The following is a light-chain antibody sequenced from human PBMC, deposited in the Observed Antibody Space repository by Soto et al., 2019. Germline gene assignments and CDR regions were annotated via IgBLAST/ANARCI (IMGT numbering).Light chain of an antibody. J-gene: IGKJ1*01. CDR1: QPIINW. V-gene: IGKV1-5*03. CDR3: QQYNTYPWT. CDR2: KAS. Sequence: DVQMTQSPSTLSTSVGDRVTITCRASQPIINWLAWYQQKPGKAPKLLIYKASTLESGVPSRFSGSGFGTEFTLTINSLQPDDFATYYCQQYNTYPWTFGQGTKVEI.